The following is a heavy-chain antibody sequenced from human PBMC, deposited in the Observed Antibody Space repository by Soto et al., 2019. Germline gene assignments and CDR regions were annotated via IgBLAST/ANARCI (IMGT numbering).Heavy chain of an antibody. Sequence: SETLSLTCTVSGGSIRSYYWSWIRQPPGKGLEWIGYIYYSGSTNYNPSLKSRVTISVDTSKNQFSLKLSSVTAADTAVYYCARSGYCSGGSCYPYYYYYYGMDVWGQGTTVTVSS. D-gene: IGHD2-15*01. CDR3: ARSGYCSGGSCYPYYYYYYGMDV. CDR2: IYYSGST. V-gene: IGHV4-59*01. CDR1: GGSIRSYY. J-gene: IGHJ6*02.